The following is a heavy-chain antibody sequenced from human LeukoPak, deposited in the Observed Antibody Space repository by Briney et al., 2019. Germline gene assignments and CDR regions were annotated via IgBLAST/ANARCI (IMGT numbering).Heavy chain of an antibody. V-gene: IGHV4-59*01. CDR3: ARDLDYFDY. CDR1: DGSISTYY. J-gene: IGHJ4*02. Sequence: SETLSLTCTVSDGSISTYYWSWIRQPPGKGLEWIGYIYYSGSTNYNPSLKSRVTISVDTSKNQFSLKLRSVTAADTAVYYCARDLDYFDYWGQGTLVTVSS. CDR2: IYYSGST.